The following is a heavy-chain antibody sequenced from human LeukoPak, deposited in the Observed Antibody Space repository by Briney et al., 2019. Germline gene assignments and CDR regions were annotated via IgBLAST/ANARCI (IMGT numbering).Heavy chain of an antibody. CDR3: AREGWGYDSSGYYLD. CDR2: IIPIFGTA. V-gene: IGHV1-69*13. Sequence: SVKVSCKASGYTFTSYAMHWVRQAPGQGLEWMGGIIPIFGTANYAQKFQGRVTITADESTSTAYMELSSLRSEDTAVYYCAREGWGYDSSGYYLDWGQGTLVTVSS. J-gene: IGHJ4*02. D-gene: IGHD3-22*01. CDR1: GYTFTSYA.